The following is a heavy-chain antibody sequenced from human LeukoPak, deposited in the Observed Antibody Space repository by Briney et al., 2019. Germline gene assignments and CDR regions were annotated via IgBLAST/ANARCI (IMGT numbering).Heavy chain of an antibody. CDR2: IYPGDSDT. J-gene: IGHJ4*02. D-gene: IGHD6-13*01. Sequence: GESLKISCKDSGYSFASFWIGWVRQMPTKGLEWMGIIYPGDSDTRYSPSFQGQVTISADKSISTAYLQWSSLKASDTAMYYCARQEKYSSSLTVDYWGQGTLVTVSS. CDR1: GYSFASFW. V-gene: IGHV5-51*01. CDR3: ARQEKYSSSLTVDY.